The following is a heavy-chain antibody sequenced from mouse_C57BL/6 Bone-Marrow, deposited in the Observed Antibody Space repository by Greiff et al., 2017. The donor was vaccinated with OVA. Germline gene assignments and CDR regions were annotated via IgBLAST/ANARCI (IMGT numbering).Heavy chain of an antibody. J-gene: IGHJ4*01. CDR2: ISYDGSN. V-gene: IGHV3-6*01. CDR3: ARAGITTVVAKAHYYAMDY. Sequence: EVKLQESGPGLVKPSQSLSLTCSVTGYSITGGYYWNWIRQFPGNKLEWMGYISYDGSNNYNPSLKNRISITRDTSKNQFFLKLNSVTTEDTATYYWARAGITTVVAKAHYYAMDYWGQGTSVTVSS. CDR1: GYSITGGYY. D-gene: IGHD1-1*01.